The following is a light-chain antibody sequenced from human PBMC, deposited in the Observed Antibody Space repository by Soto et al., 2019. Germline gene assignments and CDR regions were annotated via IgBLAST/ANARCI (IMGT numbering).Light chain of an antibody. CDR1: QSVSSN. V-gene: IGKV3-15*01. CDR2: GAS. Sequence: EIVMTQSPATLSVSAGERSTLCCRSSQSVSSNLAWYQQKPGQAPRLLIYGASTRATGIPARFSGSGSGTEFTLTISSLQSEDFAVYYCQQYNNWPGTFGQGTKVDI. CDR3: QQYNNWPGT. J-gene: IGKJ1*01.